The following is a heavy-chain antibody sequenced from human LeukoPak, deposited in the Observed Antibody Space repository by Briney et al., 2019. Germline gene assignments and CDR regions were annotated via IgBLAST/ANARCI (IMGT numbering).Heavy chain of an antibody. J-gene: IGHJ4*02. CDR3: VRAITNYGYIFDY. D-gene: IGHD5-18*01. CDR1: GFTFNKYW. CDR2: IKTDGSQK. V-gene: IGHV3-7*01. Sequence: PGGSLRLSCAASGFTFNKYWMTWVRQAPGKGLEWVATIKTDGSQKYYVDSVKGRFSISRDNANNSPYLQMNSLRADDTATYYCVRAITNYGYIFDYWGQGTLVTVSS.